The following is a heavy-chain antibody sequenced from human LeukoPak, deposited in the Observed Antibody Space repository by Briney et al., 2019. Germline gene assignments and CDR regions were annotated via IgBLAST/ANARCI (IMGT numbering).Heavy chain of an antibody. CDR3: ARGAFGGVIVRFDY. V-gene: IGHV4-59*01. D-gene: IGHD3-16*02. Sequence: SETLSLTCSVSGDSMSSYYWSWVRQPPGKGLEWIGYLDYSGSTNYNPPLKSRVTISVDTSKNQFSLKLSSVTAADTAVYYCARGAFGGVIVRFDYWGQGTLVTVSS. CDR2: LDYSGST. J-gene: IGHJ4*02. CDR1: GDSMSSYY.